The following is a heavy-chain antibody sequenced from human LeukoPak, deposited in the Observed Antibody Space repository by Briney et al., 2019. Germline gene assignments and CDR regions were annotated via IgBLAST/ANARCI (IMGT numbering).Heavy chain of an antibody. Sequence: GGSLRLSCAASGFTFSSYGMHWVRQAPGKGLEWVAFIRYDGSKKYYADSVKGRFTISRDNSKNTLYLQMNSLRAEDTAVYYCAKDITIFPDPWGQGTLVTVSS. CDR1: GFTFSSYG. CDR3: AKDITIFPDP. V-gene: IGHV3-30*02. D-gene: IGHD3-3*01. J-gene: IGHJ5*02. CDR2: IRYDGSKK.